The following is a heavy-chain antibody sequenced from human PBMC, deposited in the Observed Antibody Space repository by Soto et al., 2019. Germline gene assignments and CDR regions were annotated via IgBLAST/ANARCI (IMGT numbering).Heavy chain of an antibody. V-gene: IGHV4-39*01. CDR2: IYYSGST. D-gene: IGHD6-19*01. Sequence: SETLSLTCTVPGGSISSSSYYWGWIRQPPGKGLEWIGSIYYSGSTYYNPSLKSRVTISVDTSKNQFSLKLSSVTAADTAVYYCARHGYSSGWYSTWGQGTLVTVSS. J-gene: IGHJ5*02. CDR3: ARHGYSSGWYST. CDR1: GGSISSSSYY.